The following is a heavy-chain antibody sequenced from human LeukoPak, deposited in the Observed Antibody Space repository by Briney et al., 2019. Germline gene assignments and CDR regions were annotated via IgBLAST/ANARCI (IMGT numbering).Heavy chain of an antibody. Sequence: SETLSLTCAVYGGSFSGYYWSWIRQPPGKGLEWIGEINHSGSTNYNPSLKSRVTISVDTSKNQFSLKLSSVTAADTAVYYCARSKLYSSGWYPDYWGQGTLVTVSS. CDR1: GGSFSGYY. D-gene: IGHD6-19*01. J-gene: IGHJ4*02. CDR2: INHSGST. V-gene: IGHV4-34*01. CDR3: ARSKLYSSGWYPDY.